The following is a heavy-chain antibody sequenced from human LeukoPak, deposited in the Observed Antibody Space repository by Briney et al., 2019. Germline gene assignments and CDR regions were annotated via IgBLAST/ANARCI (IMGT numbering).Heavy chain of an antibody. J-gene: IGHJ3*02. V-gene: IGHV4-39*01. CDR2: IYYSGRT. CDR3: ARHPGITAAGTGFDI. Sequence: SETLSLTCTVSGGSLSSSTSYWGWIRQPPGKGLEWIGSIYYSGRTYYNPSLKSRLTISVDTSKNQFSLKLSSVTAADTAVYYCARHPGITAAGTGFDIWGQGTMVTVSS. D-gene: IGHD6-13*01. CDR1: GGSLSSSTSY.